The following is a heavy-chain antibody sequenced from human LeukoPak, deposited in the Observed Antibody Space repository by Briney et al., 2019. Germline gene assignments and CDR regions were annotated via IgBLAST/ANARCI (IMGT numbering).Heavy chain of an antibody. J-gene: IGHJ4*02. Sequence: GGSLRLSCAASGFTLSTSWMTWVRQAPGKGLEWVTNINRDGSQIDYMDSVKGRFTISRDSANNALYLQMNSLRGEDTAVYYCARGGLTAGFDYWGQGTLVTVSP. CDR3: ARGGLTAGFDY. CDR2: INRDGSQI. V-gene: IGHV3-7*01. CDR1: GFTLSTSW.